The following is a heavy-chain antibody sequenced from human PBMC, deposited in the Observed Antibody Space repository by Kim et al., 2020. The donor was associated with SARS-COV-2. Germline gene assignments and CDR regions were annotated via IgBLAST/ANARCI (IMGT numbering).Heavy chain of an antibody. D-gene: IGHD3-3*01. J-gene: IGHJ5*02. V-gene: IGHV3-23*01. Sequence: KCRFTISRDNSQNTLYLQMKSLRAEDTAVYYCAKSSYYDFWSGYLNWFDPWGQGTLVTVSS. CDR3: AKSSYYDFWSGYLNWFDP.